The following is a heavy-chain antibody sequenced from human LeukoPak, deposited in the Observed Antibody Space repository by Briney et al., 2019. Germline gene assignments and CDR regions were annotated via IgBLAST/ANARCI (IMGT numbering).Heavy chain of an antibody. D-gene: IGHD3-9*01. CDR3: ARRPHFDEYYFDY. J-gene: IGHJ4*02. Sequence: GGSLRLSCAASGFTFSSHGMHWVRQAPGKGLEWVAVIWYDGSNKYYADSVKGRFTISRDNSKNTLYLQMNSLRAEDTAVYHCARRPHFDEYYFDYWGQGTLVTVSS. V-gene: IGHV3-33*01. CDR2: IWYDGSNK. CDR1: GFTFSSHG.